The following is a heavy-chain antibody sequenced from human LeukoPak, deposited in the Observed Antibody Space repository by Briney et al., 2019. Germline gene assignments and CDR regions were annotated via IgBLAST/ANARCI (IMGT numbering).Heavy chain of an antibody. CDR1: GFTFSNYA. Sequence: GGSLGSSCTASGFTFSNYAITCVRQAPGKGLEWVALIWYDGSNKYYADSVKGRFTISRDNSKNTLYLQMNSLRAEDTAVYYCARDILSMSHWGEGTLVSVSS. J-gene: IGHJ1*01. CDR2: IWYDGSNK. CDR3: ARDILSMSH. V-gene: IGHV3-33*08. D-gene: IGHD3-9*01.